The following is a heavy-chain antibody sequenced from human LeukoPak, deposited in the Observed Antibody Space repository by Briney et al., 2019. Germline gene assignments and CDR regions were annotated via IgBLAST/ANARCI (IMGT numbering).Heavy chain of an antibody. V-gene: IGHV3-23*01. CDR1: GFTFSSYA. CDR2: ISGSGGST. J-gene: IGHJ3*02. D-gene: IGHD6-19*01. CDR3: AKRLTGYSSGWHDAFDI. Sequence: GGSLRLSCAASGFTFSSYAMSWVRQAPGKGLEWVSAISGSGGSTYYADSVKGRFTISRDNSKNTLYLQMNSLRAEDTAVYYCAKRLTGYSSGWHDAFDIWGQGTMVTASS.